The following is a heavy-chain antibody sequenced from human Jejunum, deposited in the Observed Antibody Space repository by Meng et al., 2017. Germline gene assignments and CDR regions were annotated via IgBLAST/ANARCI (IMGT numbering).Heavy chain of an antibody. Sequence: QLPLQESRPSLVQPTPTLPLTCAFSGLSLTVSGVGVGWIRQPPGKALEWLALIYWDDDKRYSPSLKSRLSITKDTSKNQVVLTMTNVDPVDTATYYCAKDWSDTAFDYWGQGTPVTVSS. D-gene: IGHD3-9*01. CDR1: GLSLTVSGVG. J-gene: IGHJ4*02. CDR3: AKDWSDTAFDY. CDR2: IYWDDDK. V-gene: IGHV2-5*02.